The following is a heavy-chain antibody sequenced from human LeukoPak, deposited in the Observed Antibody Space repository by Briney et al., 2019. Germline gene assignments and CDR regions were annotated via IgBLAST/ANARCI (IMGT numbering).Heavy chain of an antibody. D-gene: IGHD1-1*01. CDR3: ARKGNEFPPPLGDF. V-gene: IGHV3-49*04. J-gene: IGHJ4*02. CDR1: GFSFGDYA. Sequence: PGRSLRLSCTTSGFSFGDYAMSWVRQAPGKGLEWVGLIRSKTYGGTTEYAASLKGRFTISRDDSKSIVYLQMNSLKIEDTAVYYCARKGNEFPPPLGDFWGQGTLVTVSS. CDR2: IRSKTYGGTT.